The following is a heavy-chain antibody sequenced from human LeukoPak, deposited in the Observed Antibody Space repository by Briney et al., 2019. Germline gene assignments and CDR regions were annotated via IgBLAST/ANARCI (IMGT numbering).Heavy chain of an antibody. CDR1: GFMFTTYW. V-gene: IGHV3-7*01. D-gene: IGHD6-13*01. CDR3: GGFGYEAAVDL. CDR2: IKPDGSET. J-gene: IGHJ4*02. Sequence: GGPLRLSCAASGFMFTTYWMTWVRQAPGKGPEWVANIKPDGSETYYVDSVKGRFTISRDNTKSLLYLQMNSLRGEDAALYYCGGFGYEAAVDLWGQGTLVTVSS.